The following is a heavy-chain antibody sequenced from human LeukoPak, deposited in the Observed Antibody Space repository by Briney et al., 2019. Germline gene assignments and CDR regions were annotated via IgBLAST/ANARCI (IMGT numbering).Heavy chain of an antibody. V-gene: IGHV1-2*02. CDR1: GYTFTGYY. CDR3: ARDPLGATSPFDY. Sequence: ASVKVSCKASGYTFTGYYMHWVRQAPGQGLEWMGWINPNSGGTNYAQKLQGRVTMTTDTSTSTAYMELRSLRSDDTAVYYCARDPLGATSPFDYWGQGTLVTVSS. CDR2: INPNSGGT. J-gene: IGHJ4*02. D-gene: IGHD1-26*01.